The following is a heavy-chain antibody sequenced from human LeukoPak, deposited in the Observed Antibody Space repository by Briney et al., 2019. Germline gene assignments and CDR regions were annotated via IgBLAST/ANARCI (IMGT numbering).Heavy chain of an antibody. CDR2: INPSGSST. V-gene: IGHV1-46*01. CDR3: ARDRRSSGWYTYDYYYSMDV. Sequence: GASVKVSCKASGYTFTRYYMHWVRQAPGQGLVWMGMINPSGSSTTYARKFQGRVTMTRDMSTSTVYMELSSLRSEDTAVYYCARDRRSSGWYTYDYYYSMDVWGKGTTVTVSS. J-gene: IGHJ6*03. CDR1: GYTFTRYY. D-gene: IGHD6-19*01.